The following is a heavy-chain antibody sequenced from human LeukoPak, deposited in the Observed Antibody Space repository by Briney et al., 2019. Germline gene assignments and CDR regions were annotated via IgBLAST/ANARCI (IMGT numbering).Heavy chain of an antibody. V-gene: IGHV1-69*06. CDR1: GGTFSSYA. J-gene: IGHJ5*02. Sequence: ASVKVSCKASGGTFSSYAISWVRQAPGQGLEWMGGIIPIFGTANYAQKFQGRVTITADKSTSTAYMELSSLRSEDTAVYYCARHNYDFWSGYYPHELNWFDPWGQGTLVTVSS. D-gene: IGHD3-3*01. CDR3: ARHNYDFWSGYYPHELNWFDP. CDR2: IIPIFGTA.